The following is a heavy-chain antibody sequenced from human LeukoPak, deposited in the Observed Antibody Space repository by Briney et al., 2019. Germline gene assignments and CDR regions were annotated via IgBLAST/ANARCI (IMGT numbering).Heavy chain of an antibody. V-gene: IGHV1-2*02. CDR2: IDSDSGAT. CDR3: ARGPFRNVETAMVASRFDP. Sequence: SLKVSCKASGYTFTGYYIHWVRQAPGQGLEWMGWIDSDSGATNYPQKFQGRVTMTRDTSITTAYMELRRLRSDDTAVYYCARGPFRNVETAMVASRFDPWGQGTLVTVS. J-gene: IGHJ5*02. D-gene: IGHD5-18*01. CDR1: GYTFTGYY.